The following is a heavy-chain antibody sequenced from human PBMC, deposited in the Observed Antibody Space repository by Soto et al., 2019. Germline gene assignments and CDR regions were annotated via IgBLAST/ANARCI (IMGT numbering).Heavy chain of an antibody. J-gene: IGHJ3*02. CDR2: IYYSGST. CDR3: AKDNGSGCDWLRVGDASDI. V-gene: IGHV4-59*01. CDR1: GGSISSYY. D-gene: IGHD5-12*01. Sequence: PSETLSLTCTVSGGSISSYYWSWIRQPPGKGLEWIGYIYYSGSTNYIPSLKSRVTISVDTSKIQFSLKLSSVTAADTAVYYCAKDNGSGCDWLRVGDASDIWGQGTMVTVSS.